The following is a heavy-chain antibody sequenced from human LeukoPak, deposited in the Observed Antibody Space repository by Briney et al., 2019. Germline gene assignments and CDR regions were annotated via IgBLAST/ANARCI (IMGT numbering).Heavy chain of an antibody. J-gene: IGHJ4*02. CDR2: LYSGDNT. D-gene: IGHD3-10*01. CDR3: ARVRSYGSGFDY. Sequence: GGSLRLSCAASGFTVSSNHVTWVRQAPGKGLEWVSVLYSGDNTYYADSVKGRFTISRDNSKNTLYLQMNSLRAEDTAVYYCARVRSYGSGFDYWGQGTLVTVS. V-gene: IGHV3-53*01. CDR1: GFTVSSNH.